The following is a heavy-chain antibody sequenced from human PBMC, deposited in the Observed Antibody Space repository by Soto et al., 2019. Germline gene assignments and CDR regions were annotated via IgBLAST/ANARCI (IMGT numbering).Heavy chain of an antibody. CDR1: GYIFTSYA. V-gene: IGHV1-3*01. J-gene: IGHJ3*02. CDR2: INPSNGTT. Sequence: QVHLVQSGAEVKKPGASVKVSCKASGYIFTSYAMHWVRQAPGQRLEWMGWINPSNGTTKYSQRFQGRVTIITDTSASTAYMELSSLRSEDTAVYYCARDFFDIWGQGTMVTVSP. CDR3: ARDFFDI.